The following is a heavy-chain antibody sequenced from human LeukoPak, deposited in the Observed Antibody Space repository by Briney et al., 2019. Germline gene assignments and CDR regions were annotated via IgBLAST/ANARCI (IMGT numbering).Heavy chain of an antibody. J-gene: IGHJ4*02. D-gene: IGHD1-26*01. V-gene: IGHV4-59*08. CDR2: IHSSGST. Sequence: PSETLSLTCSVSGGSISNNYWSWIRQSPEKGLEWIGYIHSSGSTDYNPSFKSRVVVSVDTSKNQFSLKLYSVTAADTAVYYCARHGLKLVGASTIYLDNWGQGTLVTVSS. CDR3: ARHGLKLVGASTIYLDN. CDR1: GGSISNNY.